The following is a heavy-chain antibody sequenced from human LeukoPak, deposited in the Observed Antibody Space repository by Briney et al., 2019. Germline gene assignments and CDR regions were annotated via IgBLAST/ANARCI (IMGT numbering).Heavy chain of an antibody. J-gene: IGHJ6*03. CDR3: AKGSYDFLTGFYYYYYTDV. CDR2: ISGSGGST. Sequence: GGSLRLSCAASGFTFSSYAMSWVRQAPGKGLEWVSAISGSGGSTYYADSVKGRFTISRDNSKNTLYLQMNSLRAEDTAVYYCAKGSYDFLTGFYYYYYTDVWGKGTTVTVSS. V-gene: IGHV3-23*01. CDR1: GFTFSSYA. D-gene: IGHD3-9*01.